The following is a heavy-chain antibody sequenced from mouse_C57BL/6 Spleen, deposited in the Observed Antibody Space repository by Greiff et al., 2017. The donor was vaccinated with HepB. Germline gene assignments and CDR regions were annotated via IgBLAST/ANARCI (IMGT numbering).Heavy chain of an antibody. V-gene: IGHV5-4*01. CDR3: ARGTGTRVKYYFDY. D-gene: IGHD4-1*01. CDR1: GFTFSSYA. Sequence: EVQLVESGGGLVKPGGSLKLSCAASGFTFSSYAMSWVRQTPEKRLEWVATISDGGSYTYYPDNVKGRFTISRDNAKNNLYLQMSHLKSEDTAMYYCARGTGTRVKYYFDYWGQGTTLTVSS. J-gene: IGHJ2*01. CDR2: ISDGGSYT.